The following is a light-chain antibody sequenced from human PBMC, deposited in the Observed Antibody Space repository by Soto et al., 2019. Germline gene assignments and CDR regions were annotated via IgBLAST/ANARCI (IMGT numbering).Light chain of an antibody. CDR2: GIS. V-gene: IGKV3-15*01. CDR3: QQYTNWPIT. CDR1: QTIGNN. Sequence: EVVMTQSPATLSVSPGERATLSCRASQTIGNNYLAWYQQKPGQAPRLLIYGISARATGIPARFSGSGSGTEFTLTISSQQSEDFAVYYCQQYTNWPITFGQGTRLEIK. J-gene: IGKJ5*01.